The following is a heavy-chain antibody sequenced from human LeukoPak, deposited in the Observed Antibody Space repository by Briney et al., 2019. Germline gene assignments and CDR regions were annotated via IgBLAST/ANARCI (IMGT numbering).Heavy chain of an antibody. Sequence: PSETLSLTCTVSGGSISSYYWSWIRQPPGKGLDWIGYIYHSGSTYYNPSLKSRVTISVDRSKNQFSLKLSSVTAADTAVYYCARGFQWLAYFDYWGQGTLVTVSS. D-gene: IGHD6-19*01. V-gene: IGHV4-59*12. J-gene: IGHJ4*02. CDR3: ARGFQWLAYFDY. CDR1: GGSISSYY. CDR2: IYHSGST.